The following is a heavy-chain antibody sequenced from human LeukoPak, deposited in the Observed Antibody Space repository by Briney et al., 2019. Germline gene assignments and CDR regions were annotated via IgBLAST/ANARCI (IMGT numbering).Heavy chain of an antibody. V-gene: IGHV3-11*01. Sequence: GGSLRLSCAASGIIVSDNYMTWVRQAPGKGLEWVSYISSSGSTIYYADSVKGRFTISRDNAKNSLYLQMNSLRAEDTAVYYCARDPKWELRNYFDYWGQGTLVTVSS. CDR1: GIIVSDNY. CDR3: ARDPKWELRNYFDY. CDR2: ISSSGSTI. J-gene: IGHJ4*02. D-gene: IGHD1-26*01.